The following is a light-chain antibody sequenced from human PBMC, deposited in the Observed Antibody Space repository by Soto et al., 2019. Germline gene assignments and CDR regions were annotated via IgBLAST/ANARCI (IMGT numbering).Light chain of an antibody. J-gene: IGLJ3*02. CDR1: SSHVGSYNP. Sequence: QAVVTQPASVSGSPGQSITISCSGTSSHVGSYNPVSWYQKHPGKTPKVIIYEGIKRPSGVSNRFSGSTSGNTASLTISGLQAEDEGDYYCCSYADSNTLMFGGGTKLTVL. CDR2: EGI. V-gene: IGLV2-23*01. CDR3: CSYADSNTLM.